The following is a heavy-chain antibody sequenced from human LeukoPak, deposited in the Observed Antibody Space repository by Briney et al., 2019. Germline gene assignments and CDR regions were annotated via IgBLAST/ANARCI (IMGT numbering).Heavy chain of an antibody. CDR2: IKQDGSEK. J-gene: IGHJ4*02. D-gene: IGHD3-10*01. CDR3: ARTSITMVRGVNYFDY. V-gene: IGHV3-7*01. CDR1: GFTFSSYW. Sequence: PGGSLRLSCAASGFTFSSYWMSWVRQAPGKGLEWVANIKQDGSEKYYVDSVKGRFTISRDNAKNSLYLQMNSLRAEDTAVYYCARTSITMVRGVNYFDYWGQGTLVTVSS.